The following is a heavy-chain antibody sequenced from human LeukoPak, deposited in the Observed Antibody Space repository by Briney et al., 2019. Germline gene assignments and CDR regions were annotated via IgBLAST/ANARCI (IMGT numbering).Heavy chain of an antibody. CDR3: ARDQRGGVVVAATPRSNWFDP. CDR2: ISAYNGNA. J-gene: IGHJ5*02. Sequence: ASVKVSCKASGYTFTSYGISWVRQAPGQGLEWMGWISAYNGNANYAQKLQGRVTMTTDTSTSTAYMELRSLRSDDTAVYYCARDQRGGVVVAATPRSNWFDPWGQGTLVTVSS. D-gene: IGHD2-15*01. CDR1: GYTFTSYG. V-gene: IGHV1-18*01.